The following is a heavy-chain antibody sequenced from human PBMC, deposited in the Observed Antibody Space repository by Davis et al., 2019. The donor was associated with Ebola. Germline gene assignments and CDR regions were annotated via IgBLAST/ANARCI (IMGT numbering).Heavy chain of an antibody. Sequence: SGPTLVKPTQTLTLTCTFSGFSLSTSGVGVGWIRQPPGKALEWPALIYLDDDKRYSPSLTSRLTITKVTSKNQVVLTMTNMDPVDTATYNCAHSRYGDYDRGMEFDYWGQGTLVTVSS. D-gene: IGHD4-17*01. J-gene: IGHJ4*02. CDR2: IYLDDDK. CDR1: GFSLSTSGVG. CDR3: AHSRYGDYDRGMEFDY. V-gene: IGHV2-5*02.